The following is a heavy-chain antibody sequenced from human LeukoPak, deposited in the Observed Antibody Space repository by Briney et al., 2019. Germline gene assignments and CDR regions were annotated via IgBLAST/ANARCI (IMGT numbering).Heavy chain of an antibody. Sequence: GRSLRLSCAASGFTFSSYGMHWVRQAPGKGLEWVAVISYDGSNKYYADSVKGRFTISRDNSKNTLYLQMNSLRAEDTAVYYCAKDRWFGDPVDYWGQGTLVTVSS. V-gene: IGHV3-30*18. D-gene: IGHD3-10*01. J-gene: IGHJ4*02. CDR2: ISYDGSNK. CDR1: GFTFSSYG. CDR3: AKDRWFGDPVDY.